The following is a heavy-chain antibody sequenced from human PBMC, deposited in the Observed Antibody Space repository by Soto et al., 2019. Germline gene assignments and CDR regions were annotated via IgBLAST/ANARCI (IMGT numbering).Heavy chain of an antibody. CDR3: ANGHNGYDY. Sequence: EVQLLESGGGLVQPGGSLRLSCAASGFTFSSYAMSWVRQAPGKGLEWVSGISVSGGGTYYADSVKGRFTISRDNSKNTLYLQMNSLRAEDTAIYSCANGHNGYDYWGQGTLVTVSS. J-gene: IGHJ4*02. D-gene: IGHD5-12*01. CDR2: ISVSGGGT. CDR1: GFTFSSYA. V-gene: IGHV3-23*01.